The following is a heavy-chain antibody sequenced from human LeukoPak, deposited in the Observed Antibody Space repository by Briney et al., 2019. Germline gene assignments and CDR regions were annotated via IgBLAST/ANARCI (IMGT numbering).Heavy chain of an antibody. J-gene: IGHJ4*02. CDR3: ARAYDILTGYYTTFNY. CDR2: INPNSGGT. CDR1: GYTFTGYY. D-gene: IGHD3-9*01. Sequence: GASVKVSCKASGYTFTGYYMHWVRQAPGQGLEWMGWINPNSGGTNYAQKFQGRVTMTRGTSISTAYMELSRLRSDDTAVYYCARAYDILTGYYTTFNYWGQGTLVTVSS. V-gene: IGHV1-2*02.